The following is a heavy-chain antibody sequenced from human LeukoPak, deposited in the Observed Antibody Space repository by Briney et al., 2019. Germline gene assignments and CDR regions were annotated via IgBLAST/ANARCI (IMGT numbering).Heavy chain of an antibody. J-gene: IGHJ6*02. CDR1: GFTFSSYW. V-gene: IGHV3-7*01. CDR3: ARESRYFDWFPIMDV. D-gene: IGHD3-9*01. Sequence: GGSLRLSCAASGFTFSSYWMSWVRQAPGKGLEWVANIKQDGSEKYYVDSVKGRFTISRDNAKDSLYLQMNSLRAEDTAVYYYARESRYFDWFPIMDVWGQGTTVTVSS. CDR2: IKQDGSEK.